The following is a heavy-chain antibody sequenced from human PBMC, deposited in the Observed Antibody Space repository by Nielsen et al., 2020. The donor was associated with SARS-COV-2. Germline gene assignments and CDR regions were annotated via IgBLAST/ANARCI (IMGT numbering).Heavy chain of an antibody. Sequence: GESLKISCAGSGFTFSSYDMHWVRQGTGKGLEWVSGLGTSGDTYYADSVKGRFTISRENAKNSLYLQMNSLRAGDTAVYYCARLPHGYSYGRYYYYGMDVWGQGTTDTVSS. CDR1: GFTFSSYD. V-gene: IGHV3-13*04. CDR3: ARLPHGYSYGRYYYYGMDV. J-gene: IGHJ6*02. CDR2: LGTSGDT. D-gene: IGHD5-18*01.